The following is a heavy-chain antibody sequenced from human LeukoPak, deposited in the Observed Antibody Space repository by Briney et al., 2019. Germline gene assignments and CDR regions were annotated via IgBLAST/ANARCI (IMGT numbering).Heavy chain of an antibody. CDR2: IYADGTT. J-gene: IGHJ4*02. V-gene: IGHV3-53*01. D-gene: IGHD3-3*02. Sequence: PGGSLRLSCAASGFTVRYNSMTWVRQAPGKGLEWVSTIYADGTTYYADSMKGRFTISRDNTKNTLDLQMNSLRAEDTAVYYCARAQLASGTVYWGQGTLVTVSS. CDR1: GFTVRYNS. CDR3: ARAQLASGTVY.